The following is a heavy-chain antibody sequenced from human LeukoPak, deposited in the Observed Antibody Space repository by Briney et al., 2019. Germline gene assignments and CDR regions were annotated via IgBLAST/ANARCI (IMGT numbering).Heavy chain of an antibody. D-gene: IGHD6-6*01. CDR1: GYTFTSYY. Sequence: VASVKVSCKASGYTFTSYYMHWVRQAPRQGLEWMGIINPSGGSTSYAQKFQGRVTMTRDTSTSTVYMELSSLRSEDTAVYYCARDPSSGGIAARFDYWGQGTLVTVSS. V-gene: IGHV1-46*01. CDR3: ARDPSSGGIAARFDY. CDR2: INPSGGST. J-gene: IGHJ4*02.